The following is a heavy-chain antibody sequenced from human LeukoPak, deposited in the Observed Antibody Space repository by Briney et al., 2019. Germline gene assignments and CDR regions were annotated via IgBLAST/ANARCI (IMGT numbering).Heavy chain of an antibody. J-gene: IGHJ4*02. CDR3: ARDRVLIYYFDY. CDR1: GFTFSRYW. V-gene: IGHV3-7*01. Sequence: GGSLRLSCAASGFTFSRYWMSWVRQAPGKGLEWVANIKQDGSEKYYVDSVKGRLTISRDNAKNSLYLQMNSLRAEDTAVYYCARDRVLIYYFDYWGQGTLVPVSS. CDR2: IKQDGSEK. D-gene: IGHD2-8*01.